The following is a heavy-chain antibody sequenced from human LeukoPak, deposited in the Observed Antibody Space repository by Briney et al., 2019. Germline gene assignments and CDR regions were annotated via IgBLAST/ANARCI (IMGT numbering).Heavy chain of an antibody. J-gene: IGHJ5*02. Sequence: ASVTVSCKASGYTFTGYYMHWVRQAPGQGLEWMGWINPNSGGTNYAQKFQGRVTMTRDTSISTAYMELSRLRSDDTAVYYCARSRVVVVAATPLIWFDPWGQGTLIIVTA. D-gene: IGHD2-15*01. V-gene: IGHV1-2*02. CDR1: GYTFTGYY. CDR3: ARSRVVVVAATPLIWFDP. CDR2: INPNSGGT.